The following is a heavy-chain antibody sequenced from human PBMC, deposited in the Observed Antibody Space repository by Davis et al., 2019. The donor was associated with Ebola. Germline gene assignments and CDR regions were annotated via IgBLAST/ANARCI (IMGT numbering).Heavy chain of an antibody. CDR3: ARDRVVTTVTTPTNWFDP. D-gene: IGHD4-17*01. J-gene: IGHJ5*02. CDR2: INPSGGST. CDR1: GYTFTSYY. Sequence: ASVKVSCKASGYTFTSYYMHWVRQAPGQGLEWMGIINPSGGSTSYAQKFQGRVTMTGDTSTSTVYMELRSLRSDDTAVYYCARDRVVTTVTTPTNWFDPWGQGTLVTVSS. V-gene: IGHV1-46*01.